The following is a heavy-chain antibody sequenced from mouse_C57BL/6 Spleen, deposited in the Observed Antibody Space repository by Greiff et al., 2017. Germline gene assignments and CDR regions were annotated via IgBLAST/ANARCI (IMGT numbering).Heavy chain of an antibody. CDR2: IRSKSNNYAT. D-gene: IGHD1-1*01. CDR3: VGQAYGSFYAMDY. V-gene: IGHV10-1*01. J-gene: IGHJ4*01. Sequence: EVQLQESGGGLVQPKGSLKLSCAASGFSFNTYAMNWVRQAPGKGLEWVARIRSKSNNYATYYADSVKDRFTISRDDSESMLYLQMNNLKTEDTAMYYCVGQAYGSFYAMDYWGQGTSVTVSS. CDR1: GFSFNTYA.